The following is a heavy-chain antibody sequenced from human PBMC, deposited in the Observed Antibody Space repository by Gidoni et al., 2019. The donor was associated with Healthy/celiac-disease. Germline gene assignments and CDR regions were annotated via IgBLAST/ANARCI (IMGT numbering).Heavy chain of an antibody. Sequence: QVKLVTSGAEGKKPGVSVTVACKAAGYTFTGYYTHCVIPAPGKGLEWMGWFNPNSACTNYAQKLQVRVTMTRDTSISTAYMERIRLRSDVTAVYYCARDCGGDCPLDYWGQGTLVTVSS. CDR3: ARDCGGDCPLDY. V-gene: IGHV1-2*02. CDR2: FNPNSACT. J-gene: IGHJ4*02. D-gene: IGHD2-21*02. CDR1: GYTFTGYY.